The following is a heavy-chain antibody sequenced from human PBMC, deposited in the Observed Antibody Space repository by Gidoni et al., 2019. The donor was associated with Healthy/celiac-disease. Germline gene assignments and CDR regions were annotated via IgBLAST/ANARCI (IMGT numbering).Heavy chain of an antibody. J-gene: IGHJ3*02. CDR2: ISYSGST. V-gene: IGHV4-30-4*01. CDR3: ARAPHSQGVIIPDAFDI. CDR1: AGSITSGHYY. D-gene: IGHD3-10*01. Sequence: QVQLQESGPGLVKPSQTLSLTCTVSAGSITSGHYYWSWIRQPPGKGLEWLGYISYSGSTYYNPSLKSRVTISVDTSKNQFSLKLSSVTAADTAVYYCARAPHSQGVIIPDAFDIWGQGTMVTVSS.